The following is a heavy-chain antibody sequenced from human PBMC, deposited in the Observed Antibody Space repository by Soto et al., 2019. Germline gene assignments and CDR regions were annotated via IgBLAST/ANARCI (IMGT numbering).Heavy chain of an antibody. Sequence: GESLKISCKGSGYSFTSYWIGWVRQMPGKGLEWMGIIYPGDSDTRYSPSFQGQVTISADKSISTAYLQWSSLKASDTAMYYCARLQTSKRLDWLPHDHYYGMDVWGQGTTVTVSS. V-gene: IGHV5-51*01. CDR3: ARLQTSKRLDWLPHDHYYGMDV. CDR2: IYPGDSDT. J-gene: IGHJ6*02. D-gene: IGHD3-9*01. CDR1: GYSFTSYW.